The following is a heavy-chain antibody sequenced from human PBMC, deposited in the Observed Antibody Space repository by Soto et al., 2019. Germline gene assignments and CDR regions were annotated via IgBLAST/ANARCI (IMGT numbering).Heavy chain of an antibody. J-gene: IGHJ6*02. CDR1: GFTLSDYY. Sequence: GGSLRLSCAASGFTLSDYYMSWIRQAPGKGLEWVSYISSSSSYTNYADSVKGRFTISRDNPKNSPYLQMNSLRAEDTAVYYCARYCSSTSCSNCMDVWGQGTTVTVSS. CDR3: ARYCSSTSCSNCMDV. V-gene: IGHV3-11*06. CDR2: ISSSSSYT. D-gene: IGHD2-2*01.